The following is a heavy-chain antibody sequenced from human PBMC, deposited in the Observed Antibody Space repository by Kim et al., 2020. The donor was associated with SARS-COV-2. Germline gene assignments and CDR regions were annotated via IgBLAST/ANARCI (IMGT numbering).Heavy chain of an antibody. Sequence: SETLSLTCSVSGGSTSSGGYYWNWIRQHPVKGLEWIGYIHYSGNTSYNPSFESRVSISLDKSKNEISLKLTSATATDTAVYYCARGRWEDYDIYTHYHVGLDVWGPGTTVTVSS. CDR2: IHYSGNT. CDR3: ARGRWEDYDIYTHYHVGLDV. J-gene: IGHJ6*02. V-gene: IGHV4-31*03. D-gene: IGHD3-9*01. CDR1: GGSTSSGGYY.